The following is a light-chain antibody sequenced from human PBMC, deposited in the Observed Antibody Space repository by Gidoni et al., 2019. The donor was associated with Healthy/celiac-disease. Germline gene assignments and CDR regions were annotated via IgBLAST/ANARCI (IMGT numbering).Light chain of an antibody. CDR3: KQAVRTRLT. CDR1: QSLLHSDGYNY. CDR2: LGS. V-gene: IGKV2-28*01. J-gene: IGKJ4*01. Sequence: DIVMTQSPLSLPVTPREPATISCRSSQSLLHSDGYNYFDWYLQKPGQSPQLLIYLGSSRASGVPDRFSGSGSGTDFTLKISRVEAEDFGVYYCKQAVRTRLTFGGGTKVEIK.